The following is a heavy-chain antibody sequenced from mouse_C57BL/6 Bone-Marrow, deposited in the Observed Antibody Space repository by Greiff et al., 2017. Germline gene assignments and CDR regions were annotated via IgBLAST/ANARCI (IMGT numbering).Heavy chain of an antibody. J-gene: IGHJ2*01. D-gene: IGHD2-4*01. CDR1: GFSLTSYG. CDR3: AKNVYYDYDGYYFDY. CDR2: IWRGGST. Sequence: VQLVESGPGLVQPSQSLSITCTVSGFSLTSYGVHWVRQSPGKGLEWLGVIWRGGSTDYNAAFMSRLSITKDNSKSQVFFKMNSLQADDTAIYYCAKNVYYDYDGYYFDYGGQGTTLTVSS. V-gene: IGHV2-5*01.